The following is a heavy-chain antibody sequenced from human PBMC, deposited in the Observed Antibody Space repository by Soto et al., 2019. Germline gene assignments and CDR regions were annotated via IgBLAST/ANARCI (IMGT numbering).Heavy chain of an antibody. V-gene: IGHV3-15*07. J-gene: IGHJ4*01. D-gene: IGHD2-15*01. CDR1: GFTFGNAW. CDR2: IKSKTDGGTT. Sequence: GGSLRLSCAASGFTFGNAWMNWVRQAPGKGLEWVGRIKSKTDGGTTDYAAPVKGRFTISRDDSKNTLYLQMNSLKTEDTAVYYCTTEQGRGRGDFDYWGQEPWSPSPQ. CDR3: TTEQGRGRGDFDY.